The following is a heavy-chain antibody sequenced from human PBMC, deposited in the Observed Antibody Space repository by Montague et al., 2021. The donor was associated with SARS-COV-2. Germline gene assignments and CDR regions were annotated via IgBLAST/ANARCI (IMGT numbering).Heavy chain of an antibody. D-gene: IGHD3-16*02. V-gene: IGHV3-11*04. J-gene: IGHJ3*02. Sequence: FLRLSCAASGFTFSDYYMSWIRQAPGKGLEWVSYISSSGSTIYYADSVKGRFTISRDNAKNSLYLQMNSLRVEDTAVYYCTRDYRSIVGDGLDIWGQGTKVTVSS. CDR3: TRDYRSIVGDGLDI. CDR2: ISSSGSTI. CDR1: GFTFSDYY.